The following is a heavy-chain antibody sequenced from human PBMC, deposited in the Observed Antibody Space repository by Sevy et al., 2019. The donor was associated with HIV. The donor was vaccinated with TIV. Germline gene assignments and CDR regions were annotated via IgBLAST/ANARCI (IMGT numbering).Heavy chain of an antibody. CDR1: EFTFSSYA. CDR3: ARARGTFSHYYMDV. Sequence: GGSLRLSCSTSEFTFSSYAMSWVRQAPGKGLEWVSGISGSGGSTYYAESVKGRFTISRDNSKNTLYLQMNTLRAEDTAFYYWARARGTFSHYYMDVWGKGTTVTVSS. V-gene: IGHV3-23*01. J-gene: IGHJ6*03. D-gene: IGHD1-26*01. CDR2: ISGSGGST.